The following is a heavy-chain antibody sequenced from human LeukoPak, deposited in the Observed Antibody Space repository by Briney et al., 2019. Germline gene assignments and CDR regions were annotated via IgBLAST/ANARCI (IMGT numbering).Heavy chain of an antibody. CDR2: IYDSGST. V-gene: IGHV4-59*12. CDR3: ARRETGRSYYFDY. Sequence: SETLSLTCTVSGGCISSYYWSWIRQPPGQGLEWVGYIYDSGSTIYIPYLKKLVSISVATSKNHFSLKLSSVTAADTAVYYCARRETGRSYYFDYWGQGTLVTVSS. J-gene: IGHJ4*02. CDR1: GGCISSYY. D-gene: IGHD1-1*01.